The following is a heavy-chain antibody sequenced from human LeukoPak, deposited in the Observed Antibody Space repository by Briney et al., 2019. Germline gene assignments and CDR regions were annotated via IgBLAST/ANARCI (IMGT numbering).Heavy chain of an antibody. CDR3: ARHPSSIAAAAYFDY. J-gene: IGHJ4*02. CDR1: GGSISSYY. D-gene: IGHD6-13*01. Sequence: SETLSLTCTVSGGSISSYYWSWIRQPPGKGLEWIGYIYYSGSTNYNPSLKSRVTISVDTSKNQFSLKLSSVTAADTAVYYCARHPSSIAAAAYFDYWGQGTLVTVSS. CDR2: IYYSGST. V-gene: IGHV4-59*01.